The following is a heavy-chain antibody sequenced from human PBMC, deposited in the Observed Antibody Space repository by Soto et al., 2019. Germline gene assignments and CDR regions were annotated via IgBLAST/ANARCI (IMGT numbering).Heavy chain of an antibody. CDR2: INPNSGDT. Sequence: ASVKVSCKASGYTFTDYYMYWVRQAPGQGPEWMGGINPNSGDTNYGLKFQGRVTVTRDTSISTAYLEVSGLRSDDTAVYYCARDPIGGGAPYYFDLWGQGTLVTVSS. V-gene: IGHV1-2*02. J-gene: IGHJ4*02. CDR1: GYTFTDYY. D-gene: IGHD3-10*01. CDR3: ARDPIGGGAPYYFDL.